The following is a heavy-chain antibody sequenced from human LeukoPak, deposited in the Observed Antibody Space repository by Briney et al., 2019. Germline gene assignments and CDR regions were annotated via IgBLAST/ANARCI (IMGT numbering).Heavy chain of an antibody. D-gene: IGHD3-3*01. CDR1: GFTFSSYS. CDR2: ISSSSSYI. J-gene: IGHJ4*02. Sequence: PGGSLRLSCAASGFTFSSYSMNWVRQAPGKGLEWVSSISSSSSYIYYANSVKGRFTISRDNSKNSLYLQMNSLRAEDTAVYYCARDRSEWPFDYWGQGTLVTVSS. CDR3: ARDRSEWPFDY. V-gene: IGHV3-21*01.